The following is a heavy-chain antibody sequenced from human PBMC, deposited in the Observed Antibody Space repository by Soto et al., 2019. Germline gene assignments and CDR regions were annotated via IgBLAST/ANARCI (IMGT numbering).Heavy chain of an antibody. J-gene: IGHJ4*02. D-gene: IGHD3-22*01. V-gene: IGHV4-39*01. CDR3: ARHPESITMIVVTYFFDY. CDR1: GGSISSSSYY. CDR2: IYYSGST. Sequence: SETLSLTCTVSGGSISSSSYYWGWIRQPPGKGLEWIGSIYYSGSTYYNPSLKSRVTISVDTSKNQFSLKLSSVTAADTAVYYCARHPESITMIVVTYFFDYWGQGTLVTVSS.